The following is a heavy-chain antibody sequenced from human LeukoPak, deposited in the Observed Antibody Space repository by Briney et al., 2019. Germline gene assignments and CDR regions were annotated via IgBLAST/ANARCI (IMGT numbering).Heavy chain of an antibody. J-gene: IGHJ4*02. CDR3: ASPLPGYSSGWYEFDY. CDR1: GYIFTTYY. Sequence: ASVKVSCEASGYIFTTYYVHWVRQTPGQGLEWMGIINPTGGNTTYAQNFQDRVTMTRDTSTSTVYMELSSLRSEDTAVYYCASPLPGYSSGWYEFDYWGQGTLVTVSS. CDR2: INPTGGNT. V-gene: IGHV1-46*01. D-gene: IGHD6-19*01.